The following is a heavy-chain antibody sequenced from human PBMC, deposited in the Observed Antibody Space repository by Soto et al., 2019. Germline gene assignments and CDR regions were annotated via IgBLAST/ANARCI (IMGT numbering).Heavy chain of an antibody. CDR1: GFSFSNPRMS. CDR2: ISSSDEK. CDR3: ARVLYSGMDF. V-gene: IGHV2-26*01. J-gene: IGHJ6*02. Sequence: QVTLKESGPVLVKPTETLTLTCTFSGFSFSNPRMSVSWIRQPPGKALEWLAHISSSDEKADSTSLKSRLTISKETYKRQVVLTMTNMDPMDTATYDCARVLYSGMDFWGQGTTVTVSS.